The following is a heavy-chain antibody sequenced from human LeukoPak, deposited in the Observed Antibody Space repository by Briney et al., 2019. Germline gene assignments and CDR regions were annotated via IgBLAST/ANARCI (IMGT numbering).Heavy chain of an antibody. D-gene: IGHD2-21*02. V-gene: IGHV3-23*01. J-gene: IGHJ4*02. CDR3: AKEVTAIGDY. Sequence: GGSLTLSRAASGFTFSSYAMSWVRPPPGKGLEWVSAISGSGGSTYYADSVKGRFTISRDNSKNTLYLQMNSLRAEDTAVYYCAKEVTAIGDYWGQGTLVTVSS. CDR1: GFTFSSYA. CDR2: ISGSGGST.